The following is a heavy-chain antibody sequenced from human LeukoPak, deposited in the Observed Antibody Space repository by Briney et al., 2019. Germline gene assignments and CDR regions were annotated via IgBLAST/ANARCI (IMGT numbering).Heavy chain of an antibody. D-gene: IGHD3-10*01. V-gene: IGHV3-33*08. Sequence: GGSLRLSCAASGFSLHYYAMHWVRQAPGKGLEWVAVIWYDGSNKYYADSVKGRFTISRDNSKNTLYLQMNSLRAEDTAVYYCSRAGSEVPHYYYGMDVWGQGTTVTVSS. CDR1: GFSLHYYA. CDR3: SRAGSEVPHYYYGMDV. J-gene: IGHJ6*02. CDR2: IWYDGSNK.